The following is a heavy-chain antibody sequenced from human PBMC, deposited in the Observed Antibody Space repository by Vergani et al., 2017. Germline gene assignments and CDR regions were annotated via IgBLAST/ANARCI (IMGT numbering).Heavy chain of an antibody. J-gene: IGHJ1*01. D-gene: IGHD3-9*01. CDR1: GFSFNSYW. V-gene: IGHV3-74*03. CDR2: IKSDGSIT. Sequence: DVHLAESGGGFFQPGGSLRLSCSASGFSFNSYWMHWVRQVPGKGLLWVSRIKSDGSITAYADSVKGRFTISRDNAQNTLYLQMNSLRVEDTGVYYCARARCFESCYMSNWPGCWGQGTLVTVS. CDR3: ARARCFESCYMSNWPGC.